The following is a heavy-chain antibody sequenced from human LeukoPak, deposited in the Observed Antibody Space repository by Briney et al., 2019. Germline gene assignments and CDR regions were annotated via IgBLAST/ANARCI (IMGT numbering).Heavy chain of an antibody. CDR2: ISSSSSYI. Sequence: GGSLRLSCAASGFTFSSYSMNWVRQAPGKGLEWVSSISSSSSYIYYADSVKGRFTISRDNGKNSLYLQMNSLRAEDTAVYYCARGSSSDAFDIWGQGTMVTVSS. J-gene: IGHJ3*02. CDR3: ARGSSSDAFDI. V-gene: IGHV3-21*01. CDR1: GFTFSSYS. D-gene: IGHD6-13*01.